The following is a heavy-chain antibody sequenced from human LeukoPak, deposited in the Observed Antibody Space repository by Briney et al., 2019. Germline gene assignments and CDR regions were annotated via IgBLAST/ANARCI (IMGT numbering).Heavy chain of an antibody. CDR1: GFTFSSYA. D-gene: IGHD3-10*01. CDR3: AKDTHPVAYGSGSYLYYYYYGMDV. V-gene: IGHV3-23*01. Sequence: GGSLRLSCAASGFTFSSYAMSWVRQAPGKGLEWVSAISGSGGSTYYADSVKGRFTISRDNSKNTLYLQMNSLRAEDTAVYYCAKDTHPVAYGSGSYLYYYYYGMDVWGQGTTVTVSS. J-gene: IGHJ6*02. CDR2: ISGSGGST.